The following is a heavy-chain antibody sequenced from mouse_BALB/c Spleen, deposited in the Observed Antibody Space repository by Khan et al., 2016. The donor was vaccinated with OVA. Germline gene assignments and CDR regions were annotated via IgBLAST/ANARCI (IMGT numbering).Heavy chain of an antibody. CDR3: ARAYYGNYSEAMDY. Sequence: QVQLQQSGPGLVAPSQSLSITCTVSGFSLTGYGVTWVRQPPGKGLEWLGMIWGDGSTNYYSALKSRLSISKDNSTSQVFLKMNSLQTDDTARYYCARAYYGNYSEAMDYWGQGTSVTVSA. J-gene: IGHJ4*01. D-gene: IGHD2-1*01. CDR2: IWGDGST. CDR1: GFSLTGYG. V-gene: IGHV2-6-7*01.